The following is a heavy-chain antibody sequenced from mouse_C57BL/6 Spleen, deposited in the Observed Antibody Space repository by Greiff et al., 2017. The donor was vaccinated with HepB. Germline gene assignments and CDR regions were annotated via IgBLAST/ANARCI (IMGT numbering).Heavy chain of an antibody. J-gene: IGHJ2*01. CDR2: ISDGGSYT. CDR1: GFTFSSYA. D-gene: IGHD3-3*01. CDR3: ARGGGRGNYYFDY. Sequence: EVMLVESGGGLVKPGGSLKLSCAASGFTFSSYAMSWVRQTPEKRLEWVATISDGGSYTYYPDNVKGRFTISRDNAKNNLYLQMSHLKSEDTAMYYCARGGGRGNYYFDYWGQGTTLTVSS. V-gene: IGHV5-4*03.